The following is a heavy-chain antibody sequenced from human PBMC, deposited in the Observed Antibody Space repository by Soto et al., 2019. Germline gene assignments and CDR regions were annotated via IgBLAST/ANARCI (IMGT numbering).Heavy chain of an antibody. CDR3: ANTRAETSDAFDI. D-gene: IGHD6-25*01. Sequence: GGSLRLSCAASGFTFSSYAMSWVRQAPGKGLEWVSAISGSGGSTYYADSVKGRFTISRDNSKNTLYLQMNSLRAEDTAVYYCANTRAETSDAFDIWGQGTMVTVSS. J-gene: IGHJ3*02. CDR2: ISGSGGST. CDR1: GFTFSSYA. V-gene: IGHV3-23*01.